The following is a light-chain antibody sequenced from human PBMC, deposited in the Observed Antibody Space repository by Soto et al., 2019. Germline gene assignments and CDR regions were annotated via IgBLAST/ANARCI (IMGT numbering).Light chain of an antibody. CDR2: LGS. J-gene: IGKJ4*01. CDR3: MQALQTPL. CDR1: QSLLHSNGYNY. V-gene: IGKV2-28*01. Sequence: DIVMTQSPLSLPVTPGEPASISCRSSQSLLHSNGYNYLDWYLQKPGQSPQLLIYLGSNRASGVPDRFSGSGSGTDFTRKISRVEAEDVGVYYCMQALQTPLFGGGTKVEIK.